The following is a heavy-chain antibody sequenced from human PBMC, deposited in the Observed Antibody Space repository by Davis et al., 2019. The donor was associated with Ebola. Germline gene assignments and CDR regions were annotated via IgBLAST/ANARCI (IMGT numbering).Heavy chain of an antibody. J-gene: IGHJ4*02. Sequence: ASVKVSCKASGYTFTSYGISWVRQAPGQGLEWMGWISAYNGNTNYAQKLQGRVTMTTDTSTSTSYMELRSLRSDDTAVYYCARVFHRRGSIPPAYFDYWGQGTLVTVSS. CDR2: ISAYNGNT. CDR3: ARVFHRRGSIPPAYFDY. CDR1: GYTFTSYG. D-gene: IGHD1-14*01. V-gene: IGHV1-18*01.